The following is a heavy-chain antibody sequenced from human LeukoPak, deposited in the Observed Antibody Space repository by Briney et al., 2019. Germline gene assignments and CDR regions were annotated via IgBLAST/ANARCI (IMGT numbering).Heavy chain of an antibody. Sequence: GRSLRLSCAASGFTFSSYGMHWVRQAPGKGLEGVAVISYDGSNKYYADSVKGRFTISRDHSKNTRYLQMNSLRAEDTAVYYCAKVHGYSYGRFDYWGQGTLVTVSS. V-gene: IGHV3-30*18. CDR3: AKVHGYSYGRFDY. J-gene: IGHJ4*02. CDR1: GFTFSSYG. D-gene: IGHD5-18*01. CDR2: ISYDGSNK.